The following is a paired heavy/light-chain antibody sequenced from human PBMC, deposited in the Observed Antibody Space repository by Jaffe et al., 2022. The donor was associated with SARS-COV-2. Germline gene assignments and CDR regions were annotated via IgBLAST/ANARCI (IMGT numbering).Heavy chain of an antibody. V-gene: IGHV4-31*03. Sequence: QVLLQESGPGLVKPSETLSLSCNVSGVSMNSGGSYWSWVRQHPGRGLEFIGDIFHTGSTNYNPSLKSRLTMSIDTSQNQFFLKLSSVTAADTAVYFCARDTRNDSPHFYGMDVWGQGTTVTVSS. CDR1: GVSMNSGGSY. J-gene: IGHJ6*02. CDR2: IFHTGST. CDR3: ARDTRNDSPHFYGMDV. D-gene: IGHD3-16*01.
Light chain of an antibody. CDR1: HDIRYY. V-gene: IGKV1-33*01. CDR2: DAS. CDR3: QQYGPFPWT. J-gene: IGKJ1*01. Sequence: DVQMTQSPSSLSASVGDRVTITCQASHDIRYYLNWYQQKPGKAPNLLIHDASNLKTGVPSRFSGTGSGTDFTFTISSLQPEDIAIYYCQQYGPFPWTFGQGTKVEIK.